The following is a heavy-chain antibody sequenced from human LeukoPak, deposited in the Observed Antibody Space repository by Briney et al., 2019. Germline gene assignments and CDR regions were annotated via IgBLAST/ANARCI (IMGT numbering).Heavy chain of an antibody. V-gene: IGHV3-7*03. Sequence: GGSLRLSCAASGLTFSSYWMSWARQAPGKGLEWVANIKQDGSEKYYVDSVKGRFTISRDNAKNSLYLQMNSLRAEDTAVYYCASSGSLDYWGQGTLVTVSS. CDR1: GLTFSSYW. D-gene: IGHD3-10*01. CDR3: ASSGSLDY. CDR2: IKQDGSEK. J-gene: IGHJ4*02.